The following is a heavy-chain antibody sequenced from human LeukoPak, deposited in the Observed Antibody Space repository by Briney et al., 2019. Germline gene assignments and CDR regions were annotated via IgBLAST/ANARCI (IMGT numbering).Heavy chain of an antibody. CDR3: AKSVRFEDYTNLPFDY. D-gene: IGHD3-10*01. CDR1: GGTFSSYA. J-gene: IGHJ4*02. V-gene: IGHV1-69*13. CDR2: IIPIFGTA. Sequence: SVKVSCKASGGTFSSYAISWVRQAPGQGLEWMGGIIPIFGTANYAQKFQGRVTITADESTSTAYMELNSLRAEDTAVYYCAKSVRFEDYTNLPFDYWGQGTVVTVSS.